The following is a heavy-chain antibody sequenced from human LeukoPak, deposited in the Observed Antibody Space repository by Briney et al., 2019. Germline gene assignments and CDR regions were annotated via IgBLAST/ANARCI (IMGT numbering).Heavy chain of an antibody. CDR1: GFTFSSYA. CDR3: ARDWDDVSSSWSYFDY. V-gene: IGHV3-30*04. J-gene: IGHJ4*02. Sequence: GRSLSLSCAASGFTFSSYAMHWVRQAPGKGLEWVAVISYDGSNKYYADSVKGRFTISRDNSKNTLYLQMNSLRAEDTAVYYCARDWDDVSSSWSYFDYWGQGTLVTVSS. D-gene: IGHD6-13*01. CDR2: ISYDGSNK.